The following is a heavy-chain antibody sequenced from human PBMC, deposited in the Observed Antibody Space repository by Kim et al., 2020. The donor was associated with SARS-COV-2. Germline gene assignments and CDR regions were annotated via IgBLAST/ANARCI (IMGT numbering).Heavy chain of an antibody. CDR2: ISYDGSNK. CDR3: AKDLDYEDYFDY. D-gene: IGHD4-17*01. J-gene: IGHJ4*02. CDR1: GFTFSSYG. V-gene: IGHV3-30*18. Sequence: GGSLRLSCAASGFTFSSYGMHWVRQAPGKGLEWVAVISYDGSNKYYADSVKGRFTISRDNSKNTLYLQMNSLRAEDTAVYYCAKDLDYEDYFDYWGQGTLVTVSS.